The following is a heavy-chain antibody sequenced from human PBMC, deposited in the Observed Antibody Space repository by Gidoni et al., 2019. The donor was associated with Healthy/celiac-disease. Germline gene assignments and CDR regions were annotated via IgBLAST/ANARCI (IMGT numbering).Heavy chain of an antibody. Sequence: EVQLLESGGGLVQPGGSLRLSCAASGFTFSSYAMSWVRQAPGKGLGWVSAISGSGGSKYYADSVKGRFTISRDNSKNTLYLQMNSLRAEDTAVYYCAKSYDFWSGYYTQVYPIGMDVWGQGTTVTVSS. J-gene: IGHJ6*02. D-gene: IGHD3-3*01. CDR1: GFTFSSYA. CDR2: ISGSGGSK. V-gene: IGHV3-23*01. CDR3: AKSYDFWSGYYTQVYPIGMDV.